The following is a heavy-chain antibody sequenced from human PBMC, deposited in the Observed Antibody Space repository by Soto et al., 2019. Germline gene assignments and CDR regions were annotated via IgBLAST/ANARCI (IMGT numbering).Heavy chain of an antibody. J-gene: IGHJ6*02. Sequence: QVQLVQSGAEVKKPGSSVKVSCKASGGTFSSYTISWVRQAPGQGLEWMGRIIPILGIANYAQKFQGRVRXTXDXXTSTAYMELSSLRSEDTAVYYCARVSSGYYNGMDVWGQGTTVTVSS. CDR2: IIPILGIA. CDR1: GGTFSSYT. D-gene: IGHD3-22*01. CDR3: ARVSSGYYNGMDV. V-gene: IGHV1-69*02.